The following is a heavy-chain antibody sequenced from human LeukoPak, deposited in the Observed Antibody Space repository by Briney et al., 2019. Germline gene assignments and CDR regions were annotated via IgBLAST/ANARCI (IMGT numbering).Heavy chain of an antibody. J-gene: IGHJ4*02. CDR3: ARAPDIVLVDHYFDY. CDR2: INPSGGST. D-gene: IGHD2-8*02. Sequence: ASVKVSCKASGYTFTSYYMHWVRQAPGQGLEWVGIINPSGGSTSYAQKFQGRVTMTRDTSTSTVYMELSSLRSEDTAVYYCARAPDIVLVDHYFDYWGQGTLVTVSS. CDR1: GYTFTSYY. V-gene: IGHV1-46*01.